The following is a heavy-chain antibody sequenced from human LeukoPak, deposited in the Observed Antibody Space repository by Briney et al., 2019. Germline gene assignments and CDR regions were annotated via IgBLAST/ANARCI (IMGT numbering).Heavy chain of an antibody. CDR2: IYYSGST. D-gene: IGHD2-21*01. CDR1: GGSISSGDYY. V-gene: IGHV4-30-4*08. Sequence: PSQTLSLTCTVSGGSISSGDYYWRWIRQPPGKGLEWIGYIYYSGSTYYNPSLKSRVTITVDTSKKQFSLKLSSVSAADTAVYYCARVSYCGGDCYLGYEYFQHWGQGTMVTVSS. CDR3: ARVSYCGGDCYLGYEYFQH. J-gene: IGHJ1*01.